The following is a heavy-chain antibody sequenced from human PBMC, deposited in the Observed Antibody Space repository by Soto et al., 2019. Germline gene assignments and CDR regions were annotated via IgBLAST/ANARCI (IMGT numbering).Heavy chain of an antibody. CDR2: ISGSSSTI. V-gene: IGHV3-48*01. D-gene: IGHD6-6*01. J-gene: IGHJ4*02. CDR3: ARGTAARFFDY. Sequence: GGSLRLSCAASGFIFSSYSMNWVRQAPGKGLEWVSYISGSSSTIYYADSVKGRFTISRDNARNSLSLQVNSLRAEDTAVYYCARGTAARFFDYWGQGTLVTVSS. CDR1: GFIFSSYS.